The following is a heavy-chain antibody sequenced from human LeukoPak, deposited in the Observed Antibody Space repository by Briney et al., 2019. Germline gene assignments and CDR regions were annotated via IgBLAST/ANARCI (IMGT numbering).Heavy chain of an antibody. CDR3: ASGWWPQNY. CDR1: GFTVSNNY. D-gene: IGHD2-15*01. V-gene: IGHV3-53*01. CDR2: IYSGGST. Sequence: GGSLRFSGAASGFTVSNNYMTWVRQVPGKGLGWVSLIYSGGSTYYADSVKGRFTISRDNSKNTLYLQMNSLRADDTAVYYCASGWWPQNYWGQGTLVTVSS. J-gene: IGHJ4*02.